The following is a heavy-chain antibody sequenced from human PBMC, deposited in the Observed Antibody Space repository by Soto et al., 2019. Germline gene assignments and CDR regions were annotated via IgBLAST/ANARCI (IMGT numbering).Heavy chain of an antibody. D-gene: IGHD4-17*01. V-gene: IGHV3-66*01. Sequence: EVQLVESGGGLVQPGGSLRLSCAASGFTVSSNYMSWVRQAPGKGLEWVSVIYSGGSTHYADSVKGRFTISRDNSKNALDLQMNRLSAEETAVYYCAKNQNYGDTIDYWGQGTLVTVSS. CDR1: GFTVSSNY. J-gene: IGHJ4*02. CDR2: IYSGGST. CDR3: AKNQNYGDTIDY.